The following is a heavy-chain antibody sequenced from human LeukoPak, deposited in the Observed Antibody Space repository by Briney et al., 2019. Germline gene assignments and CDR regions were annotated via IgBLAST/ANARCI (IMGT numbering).Heavy chain of an antibody. CDR1: GFTFSSYG. D-gene: IGHD5-18*01. CDR3: ARGLNGHTATADYYYYGMDV. J-gene: IGHJ6*02. CDR2: IWYDGSNK. Sequence: PGRSLRLSCAASGFTFSSYGMHWVRQAPGKGLEWVAVIWYDGSNKYYADSVKGRFTISRDNSKNTLYLQMNSLRAEDTAVYYCARGLNGHTATADYYYYGMDVWGQGTTVTVSS. V-gene: IGHV3-33*01.